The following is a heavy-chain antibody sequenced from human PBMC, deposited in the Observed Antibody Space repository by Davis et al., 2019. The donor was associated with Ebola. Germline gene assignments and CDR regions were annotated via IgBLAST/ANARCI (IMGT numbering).Heavy chain of an antibody. J-gene: IGHJ3*02. V-gene: IGHV3-48*02. CDR2: IRSYGDTI. Sequence: GVLKISCGISGFSLSSYSMNWVRQAPGKGLEWVAYIRSYGDTIHYADSVKGRFTISRDTAKNSLYLQMNSLRDEDTAMYYCARDPHALDMWGQGTMVTVSS. CDR3: ARDPHALDM. CDR1: GFSLSSYS.